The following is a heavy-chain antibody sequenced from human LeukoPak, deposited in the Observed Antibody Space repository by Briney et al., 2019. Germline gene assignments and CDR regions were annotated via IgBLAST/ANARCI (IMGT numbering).Heavy chain of an antibody. CDR1: GGTFSSYA. Sequence: ASVKVSCKASGGTFSSYAISWVRQAPGQGLEWMGGIIPIFGTANYAQKFQGRVTITADESTSTAYMELSSLRSEDTAVYYYARGINTFGGVIVTYYFDYWGQGTLVTVSS. V-gene: IGHV1-69*13. CDR2: IIPIFGTA. CDR3: ARGINTFGGVIVTYYFDY. D-gene: IGHD3-16*02. J-gene: IGHJ4*02.